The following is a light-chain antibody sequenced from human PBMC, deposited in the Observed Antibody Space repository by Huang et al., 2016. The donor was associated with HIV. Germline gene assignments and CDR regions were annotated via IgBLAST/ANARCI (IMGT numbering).Light chain of an antibody. Sequence: EIVMTQSPATLSVSPGERVILYCRASESVGSSLAWYQQKPGQSPRLLIYGASTRASCVPPRFSGSGSGTEFTLSISRLQSADFAVYYCQQYDKWPPLLTFGGGTKVEIK. CDR1: ESVGSS. J-gene: IGKJ4*01. CDR2: GAS. CDR3: QQYDKWPPLLT. V-gene: IGKV3-15*01.